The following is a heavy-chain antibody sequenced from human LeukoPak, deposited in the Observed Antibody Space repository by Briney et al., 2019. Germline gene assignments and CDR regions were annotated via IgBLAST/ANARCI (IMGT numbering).Heavy chain of an antibody. D-gene: IGHD1-26*01. V-gene: IGHV3-9*01. CDR3: AKDRPVATTLHHFDH. CDR2: ISWDGNKV. J-gene: IGHJ4*02. Sequence: GGSLRLSCVVSGFSFDDYVMHWVRQGPGKALEWVSVISWDGNKVAYADSVKGRFTISRDNAKNSLYLQMTSLRPEDTAFYYCAKDRPVATTLHHFDHWGLGTLVTVSS. CDR1: GFSFDDYV.